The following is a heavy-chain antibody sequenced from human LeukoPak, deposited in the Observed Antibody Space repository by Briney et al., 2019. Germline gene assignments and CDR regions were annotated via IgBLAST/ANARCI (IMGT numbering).Heavy chain of an antibody. J-gene: IGHJ3*02. Sequence: GASVKVSCKASGYTSTGYYMHWVRQAPGQGLEWMGWINPNSGGTNYAQKFQGRVTMTRDTSISTAYMELSRLRSDDTAVYYCARDLGYSYGSVGVVADAFDIWGQGTMVTVSS. CDR2: INPNSGGT. CDR3: ARDLGYSYGSVGVVADAFDI. V-gene: IGHV1-2*02. D-gene: IGHD5-18*01. CDR1: GYTSTGYY.